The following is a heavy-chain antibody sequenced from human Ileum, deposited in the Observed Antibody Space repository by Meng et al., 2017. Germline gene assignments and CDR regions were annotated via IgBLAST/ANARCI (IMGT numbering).Heavy chain of an antibody. CDR3: ARHGGYYQGF. CDR2: ISHSGST. V-gene: IGHV4-4*02. J-gene: IGHJ4*02. Sequence: QAPGPGLVQPSVTLSLTCAVSSGPITRDTYWSWVRLPPGKGLEWIGQISHSGSTFYNPSLKSRVTMSVDKSKSQFSLMLTSVTAADTAVYYCARHGGYYQGFWGQGTLVTVSS. D-gene: IGHD4-23*01. CDR1: SGPITRDTY.